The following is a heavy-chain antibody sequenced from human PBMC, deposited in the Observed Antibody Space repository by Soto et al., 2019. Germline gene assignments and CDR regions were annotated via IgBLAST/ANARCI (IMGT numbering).Heavy chain of an antibody. CDR2: IVVGSGNT. D-gene: IGHD3-10*01. CDR1: GFTFTSSA. CDR3: AAPVWLGELLGDYYYYGMDV. V-gene: IGHV1-58*01. Sequence: ASVKVSCKASGFTFTSSAVQWVRQARGQRLEWIGWIVVGSGNTNYAQKFQERVTITRDMSTSTAYMELSSLRSEDTAVYYCAAPVWLGELLGDYYYYGMDVWGQGTPVTVSS. J-gene: IGHJ6*02.